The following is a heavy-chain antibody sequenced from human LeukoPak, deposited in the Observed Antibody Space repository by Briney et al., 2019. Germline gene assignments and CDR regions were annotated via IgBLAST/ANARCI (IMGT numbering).Heavy chain of an antibody. Sequence: KPSETLSLTCAVYGGSFSGYYWSWIRQPPGKGLEWIGYIYYSGSTNYNPSLKSRVTISVDTSKNQFSLKLSSVTAADTAVYYCARAGYYDSSGYYYYFDYWGQGTLVTVSS. V-gene: IGHV4-59*01. D-gene: IGHD3-22*01. CDR2: IYYSGST. J-gene: IGHJ4*02. CDR1: GGSFSGYY. CDR3: ARAGYYDSSGYYYYFDY.